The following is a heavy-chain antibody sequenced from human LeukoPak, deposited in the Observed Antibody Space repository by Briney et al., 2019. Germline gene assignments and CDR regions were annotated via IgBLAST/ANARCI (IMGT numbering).Heavy chain of an antibody. CDR2: ISWNRGSI. CDR3: AKGRRKGYCSGGSCGLDFDY. J-gene: IGHJ4*02. CDR1: GLTFDDYA. Sequence: GGCLRLAYAASGLTFDDYATHWVRQAPGKGLEWVSGISWNRGSIGYADSVKRPFTISRHNAKNSLYLQMNRLRAEHTAFYYCAKGRRKGYCSGGSCGLDFDYWGQGTLVTVSS. V-gene: IGHV3-9*01. D-gene: IGHD2-15*01.